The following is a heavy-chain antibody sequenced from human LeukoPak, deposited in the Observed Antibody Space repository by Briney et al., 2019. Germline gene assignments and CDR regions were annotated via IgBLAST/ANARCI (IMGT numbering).Heavy chain of an antibody. CDR2: IYYSGST. CDR1: GFTFSSYE. D-gene: IGHD3-16*02. Sequence: GSLRLSCAASGFTFSSYEMNWVRQAPGKGLEWIGYIYYSGSTYYNPSLKSRVTISVDTSKNQFSLKLSSVTAADTAVYYCARGPPYDYVWGSYRANAFDIWGQGTMVTVSS. CDR3: ARGPPYDYVWGSYRANAFDI. V-gene: IGHV4-59*12. J-gene: IGHJ3*02.